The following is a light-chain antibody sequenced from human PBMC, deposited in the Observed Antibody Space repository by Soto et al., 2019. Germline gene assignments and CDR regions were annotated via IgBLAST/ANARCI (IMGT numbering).Light chain of an antibody. J-gene: IGKJ1*01. Sequence: EIVLTQSPGTLYLSPGERATLSCRASQSVSSGFLAWYQQKLGQAPRLLIYGASTRATGIPDRFSGSGSGTDFTLTINRLEPEAFAVYYCQQYGSSPRTFGQGTKVEIK. V-gene: IGKV3-20*01. CDR1: QSVSSGF. CDR2: GAS. CDR3: QQYGSSPRT.